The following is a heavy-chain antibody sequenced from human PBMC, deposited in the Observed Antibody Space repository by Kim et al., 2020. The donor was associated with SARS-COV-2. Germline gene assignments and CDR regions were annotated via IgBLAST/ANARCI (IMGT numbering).Heavy chain of an antibody. CDR2: ISDSGGNT. Sequence: GGSLRLSCAASGFTFNTYAMGWARQAPGKGLEWVSAISDSGGNTFYADSVKGRFTIYRDNYRNTLYLQMNSLRAEDTAVYYCAKGAVPGVRLVDYWGQGILVTVSS. V-gene: IGHV3-23*01. CDR3: AKGAVPGVRLVDY. J-gene: IGHJ4*02. D-gene: IGHD6-19*01. CDR1: GFTFNTYA.